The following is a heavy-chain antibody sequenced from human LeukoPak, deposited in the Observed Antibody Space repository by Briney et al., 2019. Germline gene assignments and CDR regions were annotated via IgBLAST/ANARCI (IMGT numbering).Heavy chain of an antibody. CDR2: IKQDGSEK. CDR3: ARDAPNCSSTSCYAWDYYYYMDV. J-gene: IGHJ6*03. V-gene: IGHV3-7*01. CDR1: GFTFSSYW. D-gene: IGHD2-2*01. Sequence: PGGSLRLSCAASGFTFSSYWMSWVRQAPGKGLEGVANIKQDGSEKYYVDSVKGRFTISRDNAKNSLYLQMNSLRAEHTAVYYCARDAPNCSSTSCYAWDYYYYMDVWGKGTTVTVSS.